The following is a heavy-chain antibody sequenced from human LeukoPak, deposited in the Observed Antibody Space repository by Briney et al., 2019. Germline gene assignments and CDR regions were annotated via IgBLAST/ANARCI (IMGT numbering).Heavy chain of an antibody. V-gene: IGHV3-74*01. CDR3: ARVEWELDFDY. Sequence: GGSLRLSCAASGFTFSSYWMHWVRQARGKGLVGVSRINSDGSSTSYADSVKGRFTISRANAKTTLYLQMNSLRAEDTAVYYCARVEWELDFDYWGQGTLVTVSS. CDR2: INSDGSST. J-gene: IGHJ4*02. D-gene: IGHD1-26*01. CDR1: GFTFSSYW.